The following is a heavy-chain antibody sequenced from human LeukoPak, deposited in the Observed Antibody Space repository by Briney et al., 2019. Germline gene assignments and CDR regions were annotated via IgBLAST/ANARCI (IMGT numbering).Heavy chain of an antibody. CDR1: GFTFSSYT. V-gene: IGHV3-23*01. CDR2: IGGRGGST. D-gene: IGHD6-6*01. J-gene: IGHJ4*02. CDR3: ARGGNSSWDY. Sequence: GGSLRLSCAGSGFTFSSYTMNWVRQAPGKGLEWVSAIGGRGGSTFYADSVKGRFTISRDNSKSTLDLQMNSLSAEDTAVYYCARGGNSSWDYWGQGALVTVSS.